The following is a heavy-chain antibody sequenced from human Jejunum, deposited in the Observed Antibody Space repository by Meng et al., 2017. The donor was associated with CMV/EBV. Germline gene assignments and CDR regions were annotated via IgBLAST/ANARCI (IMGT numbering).Heavy chain of an antibody. CDR1: GGSINNDDYY. Sequence: QLQLQESGPGLVKPSETLSLTCPVSGGSINNDDYYWGWVRQPPGKGLEWIGNIHYSGSTYYNPSLKSRVTTSIDTSKNQFSLKVTSVSAADTALYYCARVDRSLYDPFDIWGQGTMVTVSS. CDR2: IHYSGST. V-gene: IGHV4-39*07. CDR3: ARVDRSLYDPFDI. J-gene: IGHJ3*02.